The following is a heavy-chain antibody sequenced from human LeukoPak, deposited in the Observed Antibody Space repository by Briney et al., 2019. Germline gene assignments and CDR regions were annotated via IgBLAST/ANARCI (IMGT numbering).Heavy chain of an antibody. D-gene: IGHD3-3*01. CDR1: GGSFSGYY. CDR2: INHSGST. Sequence: SETLSLTCAVYGGSFSGYYWSWIRQPPGKGLEWIGEINHSGSTNYNPSLKSRVTMSVDTSKNQFSLKLSSVTAADTAVYYCARDQFGNFWSGYSPAGWFDPWGQGTLVTVSS. CDR3: ARDQFGNFWSGYSPAGWFDP. J-gene: IGHJ5*02. V-gene: IGHV4-34*01.